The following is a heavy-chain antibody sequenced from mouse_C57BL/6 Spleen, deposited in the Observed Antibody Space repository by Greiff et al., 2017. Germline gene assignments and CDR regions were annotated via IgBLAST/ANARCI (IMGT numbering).Heavy chain of an antibody. J-gene: IGHJ1*03. CDR3: ASHYYGSSYGYFDV. CDR2: IWSGGST. Sequence: QVQLQQPGPGLVQPSQSLSITCTVSGFSLTSYGVHWVRQSPGKGLEWLGVIWSGGSTDYNAAFISRLSISKDNSKSQVFFKMNSLQADDTAIYYCASHYYGSSYGYFDVWGTGTTVTVSS. CDR1: GFSLTSYG. D-gene: IGHD1-1*01. V-gene: IGHV2-2*01.